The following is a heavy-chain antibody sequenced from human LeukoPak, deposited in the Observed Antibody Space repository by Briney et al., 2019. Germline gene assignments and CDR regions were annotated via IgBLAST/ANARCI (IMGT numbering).Heavy chain of an antibody. CDR1: GFTFSSYS. D-gene: IGHD3-22*01. Sequence: GGSLRLSCAASGFTFSSYSMNWVRQAPGKGLEWVSSISSSSSYIYYADSVKGRFTISRDNAKNSLYLQMNSLRAEDTVVYYCARKDYYDSSGYLLDYWGQGTLVTVSS. V-gene: IGHV3-21*01. J-gene: IGHJ4*02. CDR3: ARKDYYDSSGYLLDY. CDR2: ISSSSSYI.